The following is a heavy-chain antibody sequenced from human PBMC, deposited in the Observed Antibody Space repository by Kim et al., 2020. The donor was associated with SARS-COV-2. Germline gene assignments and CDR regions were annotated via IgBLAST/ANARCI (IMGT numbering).Heavy chain of an antibody. D-gene: IGHD2-2*01. CDR3: AKGAYQLRPYYFDY. CDR2: ISWDGGST. Sequence: GGSLRLSCAASGFTFDDYTMHWVRQAPGKGLEWVSLISWDGGSTYYADSVKGRFTISRDNSKNSLYLQMNSLRTEDTALYYCAKGAYQLRPYYFDYWGQGTLVTVSS. V-gene: IGHV3-43*01. J-gene: IGHJ4*02. CDR1: GFTFDDYT.